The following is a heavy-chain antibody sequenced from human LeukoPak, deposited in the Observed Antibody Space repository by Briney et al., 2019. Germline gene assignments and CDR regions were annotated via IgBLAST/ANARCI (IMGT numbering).Heavy chain of an antibody. D-gene: IGHD3-10*01. J-gene: IGHJ4*02. CDR2: ST. CDR3: VKDGSGSYYTYYLDY. V-gene: IGHV3-64D*06. Sequence: STYYADSVKGRFTISRDSSKSTLYLQMSSLRAEDTAVYYCVKDGSGSYYTYYLDYWGQGTLVTVSS.